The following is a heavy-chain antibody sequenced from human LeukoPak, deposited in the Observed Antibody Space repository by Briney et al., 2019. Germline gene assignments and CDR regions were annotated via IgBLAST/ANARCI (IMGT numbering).Heavy chain of an antibody. CDR3: ARRVWWTDDYGVSFNWFDP. Sequence: SETLSLTCTVSGGSISSSSSYWGWIRQPPGKGLVWIGSIHYSGSTFYTPSLKSRVTISVDTSKNQFSLKLNSVTAADTAVYYCARRVWWTDDYGVSFNWFDPWGRGTLVTVSS. D-gene: IGHD4-17*01. V-gene: IGHV4-39*01. J-gene: IGHJ5*02. CDR1: GGSISSSSSY. CDR2: IHYSGST.